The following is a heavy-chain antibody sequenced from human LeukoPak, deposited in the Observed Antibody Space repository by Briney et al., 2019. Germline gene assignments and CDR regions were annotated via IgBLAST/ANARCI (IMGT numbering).Heavy chain of an antibody. J-gene: IGHJ3*02. CDR3: ARVDQLLRTNDAFDI. V-gene: IGHV4-30-2*01. D-gene: IGHD2-2*01. CDR1: GGSISSGGYS. CDR2: IYHSGST. Sequence: PSQTLSRTCAVSGGSISSGGYSWSWIRQPPGKGLEWIGYIYHSGSTYYNPSIKSRVTISVDRPKNQFSLKLSSVTAADTAVYYCARVDQLLRTNDAFDIWGQGTMVTVSS.